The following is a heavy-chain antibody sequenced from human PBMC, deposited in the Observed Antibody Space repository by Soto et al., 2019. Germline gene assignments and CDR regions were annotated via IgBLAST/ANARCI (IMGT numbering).Heavy chain of an antibody. Sequence: QVQLQESGPGLVKPSETLSLTCTVSGGSLSPLYWSWIRQPPGKGLEWIGYIYYSGTTNYNASLRTRVTITVDPSNNQFSLNLRSVTAAATAVYSCARGGWSLDSWGHGTLVTVSS. CDR1: GGSLSPLY. CDR2: IYYSGTT. D-gene: IGHD2-15*01. J-gene: IGHJ5*01. CDR3: ARGGWSLDS. V-gene: IGHV4-59*01.